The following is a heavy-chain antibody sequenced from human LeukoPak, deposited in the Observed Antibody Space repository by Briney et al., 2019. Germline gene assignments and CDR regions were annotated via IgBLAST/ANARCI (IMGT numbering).Heavy chain of an antibody. D-gene: IGHD2-15*01. J-gene: IGHJ4*02. V-gene: IGHV3-21*01. CDR3: ARDSYCSGGSCYPPYYFDS. Sequence: PGGSLTLSCAASGFTFSYHWMTWVRQAPGKGLEWVSSISRSSGYIYYADSVKGRFTISRDNAKNSLYLQMNSLRAEDTAVYYCARDSYCSGGSCYPPYYFDSWGQGTLVTVSS. CDR1: GFTFSYHW. CDR2: ISRSSGYI.